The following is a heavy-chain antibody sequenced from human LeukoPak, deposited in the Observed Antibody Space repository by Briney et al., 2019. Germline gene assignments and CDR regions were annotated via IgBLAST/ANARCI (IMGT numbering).Heavy chain of an antibody. V-gene: IGHV3-9*01. D-gene: IGHD3-10*01. CDR3: AKDNSHYSGSGSYFIY. CDR1: GFTFDDYA. J-gene: IGHJ4*02. CDR2: ISWNRGGI. Sequence: GGSLRLSCAASGFTFDDYAMHWVRQAPGKGLEWGSGISWNRGGIGYVDSVKGRFTISRYNARNFLHLQIYSLRAEDTDLYYCAKDNSHYSGSGSYFIYWGPGTLVTVSS.